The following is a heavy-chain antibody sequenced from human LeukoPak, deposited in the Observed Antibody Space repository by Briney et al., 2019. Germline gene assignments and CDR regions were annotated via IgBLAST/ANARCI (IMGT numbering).Heavy chain of an antibody. J-gene: IGHJ4*02. CDR2: ISESGGGT. CDR1: GITLSNSG. Sequence: GGSLRLSCAVSGITLSNSGMSWVRQAPGKGLEWVAGISESGGGTNYADSVKGRFTISRDNPKNTLYLQMNSLRAEDTAVYFCAKRSVVIRVILVGFHKEAYYFDSGGQGALVTVSS. CDR3: AKRSVVIRVILVGFHKEAYYFDS. D-gene: IGHD3-22*01. V-gene: IGHV3-23*01.